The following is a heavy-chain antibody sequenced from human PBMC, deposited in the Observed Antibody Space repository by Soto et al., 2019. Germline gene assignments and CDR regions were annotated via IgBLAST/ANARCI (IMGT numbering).Heavy chain of an antibody. CDR2: IYYSGST. CDR3: ARDRSRAGYFDY. V-gene: IGHV4-31*03. J-gene: IGHJ4*02. D-gene: IGHD6-13*01. Sequence: SETLSLTCTVSCDSISSGGYYWSWIRQHPGKGLEWIGYIYYSGSTYYNPSLKSRVTISLDTSKNQFSLKLTSVTAADTAVYYCARDRSRAGYFDYWGQGTLVTVSS. CDR1: CDSISSGGYY.